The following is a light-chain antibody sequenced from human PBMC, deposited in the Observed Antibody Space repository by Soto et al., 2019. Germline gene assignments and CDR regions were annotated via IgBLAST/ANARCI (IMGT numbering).Light chain of an antibody. J-gene: IGLJ2*01. CDR1: SSNIGNNY. CDR2: ENN. Sequence: QSVLTQPPSVSAAPGQKVTISCSGSSSNIGNNYVSWSQQLPGTAPKLLIYENNKRPSGIPDRFSGSKSGTSATLGITGLQTGDEADYYCGTWDSSLSAVVFGGGTKLTVL. CDR3: GTWDSSLSAVV. V-gene: IGLV1-51*02.